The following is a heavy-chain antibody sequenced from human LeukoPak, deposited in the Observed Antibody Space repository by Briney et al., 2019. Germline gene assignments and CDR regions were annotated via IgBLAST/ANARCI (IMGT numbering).Heavy chain of an antibody. CDR2: IYTSGSM. D-gene: IGHD3-10*01. Sequence: SETLSLTCTVSGGSIDNYYWNWIRQPAGKGLEWIGRIYTSGSMNYNPSLKSRVTMSVDTSKNQFSLKLSSVTAADTAVYFCARWHYYGSGSPYYYYAMDVWGQGTTVTDSS. J-gene: IGHJ6*02. V-gene: IGHV4-4*07. CDR1: GGSIDNYY. CDR3: ARWHYYGSGSPYYYYAMDV.